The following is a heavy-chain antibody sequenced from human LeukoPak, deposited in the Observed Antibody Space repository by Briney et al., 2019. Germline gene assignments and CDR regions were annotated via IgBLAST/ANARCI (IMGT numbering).Heavy chain of an antibody. CDR2: ISCSGGST. CDR1: GFTFSSYA. Sequence: PGGSLRLSCAASGFTFSSYAMSWVRQAPGKGLEWVSAISCSGGSTYYADSVKGRFTIPRDNSKNTLYLQMNSLRAEDTAVYYCAKVMTRTMVRGVPPSDYWGQGTLVTVSS. J-gene: IGHJ4*02. D-gene: IGHD3-10*01. CDR3: AKVMTRTMVRGVPPSDY. V-gene: IGHV3-23*01.